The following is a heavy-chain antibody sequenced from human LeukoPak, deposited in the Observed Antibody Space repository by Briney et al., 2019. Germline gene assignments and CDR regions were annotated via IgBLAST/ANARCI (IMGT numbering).Heavy chain of an antibody. CDR3: AKAVVVTATLDDAFDI. V-gene: IGHV3-23*01. Sequence: GGSLRLSCAASGFTFSSYAMSWVRQAPGKGLEWVSTISGSGHSTYYADSVKGRFTISRDNSKSTLYLQMNSLRAEDTALYYCAKAVVVTATLDDAFDIWGQGTMVTVSS. CDR2: ISGSGHST. J-gene: IGHJ3*02. CDR1: GFTFSSYA. D-gene: IGHD2-15*01.